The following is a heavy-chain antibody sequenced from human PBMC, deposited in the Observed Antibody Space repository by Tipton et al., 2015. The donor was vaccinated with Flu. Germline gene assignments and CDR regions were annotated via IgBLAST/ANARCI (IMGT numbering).Heavy chain of an antibody. D-gene: IGHD6-19*01. CDR2: IYTSGST. CDR1: GGSISSGNYF. CDR3: ARTSYSSGWCVLDC. J-gene: IGHJ4*02. Sequence: TLSLTCTVSGGSISSGNYFWNWIRQPAGKGLEWIGRIYTSGSTDYNPSLKSRVTISLDTSRNQFSLKLSSVTAADTAVYYCARTSYSSGWCVLDCWGQGTLVTVSS. V-gene: IGHV4-61*02.